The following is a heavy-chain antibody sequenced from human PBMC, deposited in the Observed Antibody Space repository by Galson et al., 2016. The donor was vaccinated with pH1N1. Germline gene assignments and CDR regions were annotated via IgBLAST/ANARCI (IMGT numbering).Heavy chain of an antibody. D-gene: IGHD5-12*01. CDR2: ISSNGADT. J-gene: IGHJ4*02. Sequence: SLRLSCAASGFTFSSYSMNWVRQAPGKGLEWAASISSNGADTYYRDSMKGRFTISRDSAKSTVYLQMNSLRVEDTAVYYCARLKWPGMGSDYWGQGTVVTVSS. V-gene: IGHV3-21*04. CDR3: ARLKWPGMGSDY. CDR1: GFTFSSYS.